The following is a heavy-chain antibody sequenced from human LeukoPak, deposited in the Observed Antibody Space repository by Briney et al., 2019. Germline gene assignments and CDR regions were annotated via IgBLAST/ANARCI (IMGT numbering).Heavy chain of an antibody. J-gene: IGHJ1*01. Sequence: PSETLSLTCTVSGGSINNYYWSWIRQPPGKGLEWIGYIYYSGSTNYNPSLKSRVTISLDTSKNQFSPKLSSVTAADTAVYYCARQNYYDSSGYYRNPRYFQHWGQGTLVTVSS. CDR3: ARQNYYDSSGYYRNPRYFQH. CDR1: GGSINNYY. D-gene: IGHD3-22*01. V-gene: IGHV4-59*01. CDR2: IYYSGST.